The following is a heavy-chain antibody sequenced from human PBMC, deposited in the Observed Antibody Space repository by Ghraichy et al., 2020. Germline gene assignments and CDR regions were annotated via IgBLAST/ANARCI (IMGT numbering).Heavy chain of an antibody. J-gene: IGHJ6*02. D-gene: IGHD3-10*01. Sequence: GGSLRLSCAASGFTFSSYSMNWVRQAPGKGLEWVSSISSSSSYIYYADSVKGRFTISRDNAKNSLYLQMNSLRAEDTAVYYCARDAPNYYGSGSYYNVYYYYGMDVWGQGTTVTVSS. V-gene: IGHV3-21*01. CDR3: ARDAPNYYGSGSYYNVYYYYGMDV. CDR1: GFTFSSYS. CDR2: ISSSSSYI.